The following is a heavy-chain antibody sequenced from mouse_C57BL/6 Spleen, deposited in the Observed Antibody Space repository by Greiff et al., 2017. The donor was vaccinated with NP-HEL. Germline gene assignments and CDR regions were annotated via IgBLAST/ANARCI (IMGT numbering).Heavy chain of an antibody. J-gene: IGHJ4*01. CDR1: GYTFTSYN. D-gene: IGHD1-1*01. CDR3: ARPSRGSSFYYAMDY. Sequence: QVQLQQSGAELVRPGASVKMSCKASGYTFTSYNMHWVKQTPRQGLEWIGAIYPGNGDTSYNQKFKGKATLTVDKSSSTAYMQLSSLTSEDSAVYVCARPSRGSSFYYAMDYWGQGTSVTVSS. V-gene: IGHV1-12*01. CDR2: IYPGNGDT.